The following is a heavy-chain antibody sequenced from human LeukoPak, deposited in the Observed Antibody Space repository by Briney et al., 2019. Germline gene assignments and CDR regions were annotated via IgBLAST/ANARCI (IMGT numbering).Heavy chain of an antibody. Sequence: GRSLRLSCAASGFTFDDYAMHWVRQAPGKGLEWVSGISWNSGSIGYADSVKGRFTISRDNAKNSLYLQMNSLRAEDTASYYCAKDRGEVHYYGMDVWGQGTTVTVSS. V-gene: IGHV3-9*01. CDR1: GFTFDDYA. D-gene: IGHD3-10*01. CDR2: ISWNSGSI. CDR3: AKDRGEVHYYGMDV. J-gene: IGHJ6*02.